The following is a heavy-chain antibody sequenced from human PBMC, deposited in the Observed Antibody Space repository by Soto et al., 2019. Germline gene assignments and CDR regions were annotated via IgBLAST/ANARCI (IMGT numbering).Heavy chain of an antibody. D-gene: IGHD4-4*01. V-gene: IGHV3-30-3*01. J-gene: IGHJ2*01. CDR3: ARPLWRDDYNWGYFDL. CDR1: GFTFSSYA. Sequence: QVQLVESGGGVVQPGRSLRLSCAASGFTFSSYAMHWVRQVPGKGLAWVAVISYDGSNKYYADSVKGRFTISRDNSKNTRYLQMNSLRAEDTAVYYCARPLWRDDYNWGYFDLWGRGTLVTVSS. CDR2: ISYDGSNK.